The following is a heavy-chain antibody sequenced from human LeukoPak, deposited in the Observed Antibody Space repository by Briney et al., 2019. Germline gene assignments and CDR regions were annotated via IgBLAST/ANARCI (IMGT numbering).Heavy chain of an antibody. CDR3: ARDDLQGYCSGGSCYARQAFDI. Sequence: SETLSLTCTVSGVSISSYYWSWLRQPAGKGLEWIGRIHTSGSTNYNPSLKSRVTMSVDTSKNQFSLKLSSVTAADTAVYYCARDDLQGYCSGGSCYARQAFDIWGQGTMVTVSS. D-gene: IGHD2-15*01. J-gene: IGHJ3*02. CDR2: IHTSGST. V-gene: IGHV4-4*07. CDR1: GVSISSYY.